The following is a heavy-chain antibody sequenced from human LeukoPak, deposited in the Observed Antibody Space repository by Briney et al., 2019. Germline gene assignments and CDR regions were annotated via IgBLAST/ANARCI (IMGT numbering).Heavy chain of an antibody. J-gene: IGHJ5*02. CDR2: IRYDGSNK. CDR1: GFTFSSYG. V-gene: IGHV3-30*02. Sequence: GSLRLSCAASGFTFSSYGMHWVRQAPGKGLEWVAFIRYDGSNKYYADSVKGRFTISRDNSKNTLYLQMNSLRAEDTAVYYCARGIVAGGWYNWFDPWGQGTLVTVSS. D-gene: IGHD6-19*01. CDR3: ARGIVAGGWYNWFDP.